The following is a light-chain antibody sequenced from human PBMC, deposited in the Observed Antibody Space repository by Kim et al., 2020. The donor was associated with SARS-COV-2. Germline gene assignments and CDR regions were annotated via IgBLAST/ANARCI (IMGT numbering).Light chain of an antibody. CDR3: TSRDSSGNHWV. J-gene: IGLJ3*02. CDR2: GKN. Sequence: ALGQTVRITCQGDSLRSSYASWYQQKQGQAPVLVIYGKNNRPSGIPDRFSGSSSGNTASLTITGAQAEDEADYYRTSRDSSGNHWVFGGGTQLTVL. V-gene: IGLV3-19*01. CDR1: SLRSSY.